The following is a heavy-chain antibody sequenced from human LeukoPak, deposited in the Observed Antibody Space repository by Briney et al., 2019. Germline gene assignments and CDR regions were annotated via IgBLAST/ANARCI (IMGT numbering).Heavy chain of an antibody. CDR1: GGSISSYC. Sequence: PSETLSLTCTVSGGSISSYCWNWIRQSPGRGPEWIGRAYFTKSINYNPSLQSRVTISVDTSKNQFSLKLSSATAADTAMYYCVASYGGYVLDYWGQGSLVIVSS. J-gene: IGHJ4*02. V-gene: IGHV4-59*03. D-gene: IGHD5-12*01. CDR2: AYFTKSI. CDR3: VASYGGYVLDY.